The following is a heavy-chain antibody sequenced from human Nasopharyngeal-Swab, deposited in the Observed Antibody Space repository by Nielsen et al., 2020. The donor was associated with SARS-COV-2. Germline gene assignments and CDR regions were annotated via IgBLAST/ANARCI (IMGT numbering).Heavy chain of an antibody. J-gene: IGHJ4*02. CDR3: AKDRYFAHYYFDY. CDR1: GFIFSGYG. Sequence: GESLKISCAASGFIFSGYGMHWVRQAPGKGLEWVALISYDGSNKFYADSVKGRFTISRDNSKNTLYLQMNSLRAEDTAVYYCAKDRYFAHYYFDYCGQGTLVTVSS. V-gene: IGHV3-30*18. CDR2: ISYDGSNK. D-gene: IGHD3-9*01.